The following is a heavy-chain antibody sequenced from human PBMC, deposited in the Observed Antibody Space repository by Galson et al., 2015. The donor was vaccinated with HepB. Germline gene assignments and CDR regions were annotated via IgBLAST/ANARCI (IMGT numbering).Heavy chain of an antibody. D-gene: IGHD3-16*01. CDR2: IKSKTDGGTS. J-gene: IGHJ6*02. CDR3: TTGGGNYGMDV. CDR1: GFTFSNAW. V-gene: IGHV3-15*01. Sequence: SLRLSCAASGFTFSNAWMSWVRQAPGKGLEWVGRIKSKTDGGTSDYAAPVKGRFTISRDDSKNTLYLPMNSLKTEDTAVYYCTTGGGNYGMDVWGQGTTVTVS.